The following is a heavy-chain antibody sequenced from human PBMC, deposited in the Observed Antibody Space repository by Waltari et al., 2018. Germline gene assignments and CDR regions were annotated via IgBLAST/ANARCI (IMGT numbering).Heavy chain of an antibody. Sequence: QLQLQESGPGLVKPSETLSLTCTVSGGSISSSSYYWGWIRQPPGKGLEWIGSIYYSGSTYYNPSLKSRVTISVDTSKNQFSLKLSSVTAADTAVYYCARDRGDIAAAGTYYFDYWGRGTLVTVSS. CDR3: ARDRGDIAAAGTYYFDY. V-gene: IGHV4-39*01. CDR2: IYYSGST. J-gene: IGHJ4*02. D-gene: IGHD6-13*01. CDR1: GGSISSSSYY.